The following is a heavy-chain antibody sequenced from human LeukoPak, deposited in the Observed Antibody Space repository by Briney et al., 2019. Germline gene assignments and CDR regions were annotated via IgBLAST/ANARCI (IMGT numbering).Heavy chain of an antibody. J-gene: IGHJ3*02. CDR2: ISGSGGST. V-gene: IGHV3-23*01. CDR3: ARANQYDGTGHPHASDI. CDR1: GFTFSSYA. D-gene: IGHD3-16*01. Sequence: GGSLRLSCAASGFTFSSYAMSWVRQAPGKGLEWVSAISGSGGSTYYADSVKGRFTISRDNSKNTLYLQMNSLRAEDTALYFCARANQYDGTGHPHASDIWGQGTMVYVSS.